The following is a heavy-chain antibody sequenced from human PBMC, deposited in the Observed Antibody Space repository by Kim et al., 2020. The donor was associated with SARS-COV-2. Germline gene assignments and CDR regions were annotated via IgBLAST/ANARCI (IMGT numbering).Heavy chain of an antibody. CDR3: ARGPAWFGELWGYGKDV. D-gene: IGHD3-10*01. CDR2: ISDDGSNK. CDR1: GFTFSSYA. V-gene: IGHV3-30*04. Sequence: GGSLRLSCAASGFTFSSYAMYWVCQAPGKGLEWVAFISDDGSNKDYVDSVKGRFTISRDNSKNTGDLQMNSLRVEDTGVYYCARGPAWFGELWGYGKDVWGKGTTVTVSS. J-gene: IGHJ6*04.